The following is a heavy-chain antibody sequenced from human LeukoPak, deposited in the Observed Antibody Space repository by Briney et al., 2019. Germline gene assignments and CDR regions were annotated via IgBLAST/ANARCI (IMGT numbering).Heavy chain of an antibody. CDR1: GFTFSSYA. CDR2: ISGSGGST. V-gene: IGHV3-23*01. J-gene: IGHJ4*02. D-gene: IGHD6-13*01. Sequence: PGGSLRLSCAASGFTFSSYAMSWVRQAPGKGLEWVSAISGSGGSTYYADSVKGRFTISRDNSKNTLYLQMNSLRAEDTAVYYCAKRMGKKQQLVLDSDYWGQGTLVTVSS. CDR3: AKRMGKKQQLVLDSDY.